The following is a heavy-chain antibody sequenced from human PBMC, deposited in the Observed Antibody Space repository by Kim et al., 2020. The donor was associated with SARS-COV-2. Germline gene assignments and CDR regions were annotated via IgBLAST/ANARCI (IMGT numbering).Heavy chain of an antibody. Sequence: GGSLRLSCAASGFTFDDYAMHWVRQAPGKGLEWVSGISWNRGSIGYADSVKGRFTISRDNAKNSLYLQMNSLRAEDTALYYCATINIVATIDYYYGMDVWGQGTTVTVSS. J-gene: IGHJ6*02. CDR1: GFTFDDYA. D-gene: IGHD5-12*01. CDR3: ATINIVATIDYYYGMDV. V-gene: IGHV3-9*01. CDR2: ISWNRGSI.